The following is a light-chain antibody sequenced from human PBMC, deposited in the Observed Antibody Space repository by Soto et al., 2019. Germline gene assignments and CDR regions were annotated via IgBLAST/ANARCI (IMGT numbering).Light chain of an antibody. Sequence: QSVLTQPPSASGSPGQSVTISCTGTSSDVGGYNYVSWYQQHPGKAPKLMISDVSNRPSGVSIRFSGSKSGNTASLTISGLQAEDEADYYCNSYSSSTTLYLFGTGTKVTVL. CDR2: DVS. CDR1: SSDVGGYNY. V-gene: IGLV2-14*01. J-gene: IGLJ1*01. CDR3: NSYSSSTTLYL.